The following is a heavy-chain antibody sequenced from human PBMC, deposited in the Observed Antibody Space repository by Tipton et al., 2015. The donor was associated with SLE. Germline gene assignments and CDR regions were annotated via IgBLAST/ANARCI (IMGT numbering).Heavy chain of an antibody. V-gene: IGHV3-30*04. D-gene: IGHD1-26*01. CDR3: ARDFRANGNWFDP. J-gene: IGHJ5*02. Sequence: SLRLSCAASGFTFFTYAMHWVRQAPGKGLEWVAVISYDGSNKYYADSVKGRFTISRDNSKNTLYVQMNSLRAEDTAVYYCARDFRANGNWFDPWGQGTLVTVSS. CDR2: ISYDGSNK. CDR1: GFTFFTYA.